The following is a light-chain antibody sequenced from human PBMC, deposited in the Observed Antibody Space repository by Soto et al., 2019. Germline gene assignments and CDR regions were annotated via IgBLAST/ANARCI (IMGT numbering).Light chain of an antibody. V-gene: IGKV1-39*01. CDR1: QSIRIY. CDR3: QQSHRTPWT. J-gene: IGKJ1*01. CDR2: AAS. Sequence: DIQMTQSPSSLSASVGDRVTITCRASQSIRIYLNWYQQKPGKAPKVLIYAASNLKTGVPSRFSGSGSGTEFTLTISSLQPEDFATYYCQQSHRTPWTFGHGTKVEIK.